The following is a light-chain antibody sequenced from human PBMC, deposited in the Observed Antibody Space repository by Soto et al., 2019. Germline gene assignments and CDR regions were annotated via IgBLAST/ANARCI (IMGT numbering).Light chain of an antibody. V-gene: IGLV1-51*02. CDR3: GTWDSSLSVVV. CDR2: ENN. CDR1: SSNIGNNY. Sequence: QSVLTQPPSVPVAPGQKVTISCSGSSSNIGNNYVSWYQQLPGTAPKLLIYENNKRPSGIPDRFSGSKSGTSATLGITGLQTGDEADYYCGTWDSSLSVVVFGGGTKLTVL. J-gene: IGLJ2*01.